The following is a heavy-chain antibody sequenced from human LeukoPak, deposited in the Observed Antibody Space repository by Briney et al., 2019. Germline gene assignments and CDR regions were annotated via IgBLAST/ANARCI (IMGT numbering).Heavy chain of an antibody. J-gene: IGHJ4*02. V-gene: IGHV4-39*01. CDR1: GGSISSSSYY. CDR3: ARHVQSRGRVYY. D-gene: IGHD3-16*01. Sequence: SETLSLTCTVSGGSISSSSYYWGWIRQPPGKGLEWIGSIFYSGSTYYNPSLKSRVTISVDTSKNQFSLKLSSVTAADTAVYYCARHVQSRGRVYYWGQGTLVTVSS. CDR2: IFYSGST.